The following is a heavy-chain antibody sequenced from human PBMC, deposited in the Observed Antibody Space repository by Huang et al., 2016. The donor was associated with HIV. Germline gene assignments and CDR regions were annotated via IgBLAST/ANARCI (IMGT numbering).Heavy chain of an antibody. Sequence: EVQLVESGGGLVKPGGSLRLSCAASGFTFRDYSMSWVRQGPGKGLQWGSHISGSSRYIYYVDSVKGRFAISRDNAKNLLFLQMNSLRAEDTAVYYCARRYNWNYVAHGFDIWGQGTMVTVSS. CDR2: ISGSSRYI. D-gene: IGHD1-7*01. J-gene: IGHJ3*02. CDR1: GFTFRDYS. CDR3: ARRYNWNYVAHGFDI. V-gene: IGHV3-21*05.